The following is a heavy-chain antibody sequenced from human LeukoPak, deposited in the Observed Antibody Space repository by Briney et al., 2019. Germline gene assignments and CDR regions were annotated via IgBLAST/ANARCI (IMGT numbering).Heavy chain of an antibody. D-gene: IGHD4-23*01. CDR2: ISSSSSTI. J-gene: IGHJ4*02. CDR1: GFTFSSHW. CDR3: ARDNIPLRGGNLPFDY. V-gene: IGHV3-48*01. Sequence: GGSLRLSCADSGFTFSSHWMHWVRQAPGKGLEWVSYISSSSSTIYYADSVKGRFTISRDNAKNSLYLQMNSLRAEDTAVYYCARDNIPLRGGNLPFDYWGQGTLVTVSS.